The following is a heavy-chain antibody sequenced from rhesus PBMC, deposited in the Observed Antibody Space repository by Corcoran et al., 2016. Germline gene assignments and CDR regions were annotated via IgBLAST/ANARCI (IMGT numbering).Heavy chain of an antibody. CDR3: AKYGSDTVLIVAAPWFRGGWSRYFDY. CDR1: GGSLSSYW. D-gene: IGHD2-33*01. J-gene: IGHJ4*01. Sequence: QVQLQESGPGLVKPSETLSLTCAVSGGSLSSYWWSWIRQPPGKGREWIGEINGKTRSTNYTPSLKIRGTIATAASKNRFSLVLRSITPSEPAVYYCAKYGSDTVLIVAAPWFRGGWSRYFDYWSQGVLVTISS. CDR2: INGKTRST. V-gene: IGHV4-80*01.